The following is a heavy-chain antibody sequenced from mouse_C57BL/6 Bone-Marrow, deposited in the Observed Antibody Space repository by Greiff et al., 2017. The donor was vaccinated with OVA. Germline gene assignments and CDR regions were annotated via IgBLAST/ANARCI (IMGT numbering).Heavy chain of an antibody. CDR3: ARGGNYDYRYFDV. Sequence: EVKLMESGGDLVKPGGSLKLSCAASGFTFSSYGMSWVRQTPDKRLEWVATISSGGSYTYYPDSVKGRFTISRDNAKNTLYLQMSSLKSEDTAMYYCARGGNYDYRYFDVWGTGTTVTVSS. CDR2: ISSGGSYT. CDR1: GFTFSSYG. D-gene: IGHD2-1*01. J-gene: IGHJ1*03. V-gene: IGHV5-6*01.